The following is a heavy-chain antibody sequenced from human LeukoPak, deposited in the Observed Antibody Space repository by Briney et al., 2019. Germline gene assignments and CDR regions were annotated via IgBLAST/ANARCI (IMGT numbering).Heavy chain of an antibody. CDR3: ARDSPLERHFDY. Sequence: GGSLRLSCAASGFTVSSNYMSWVRQAPGKGLEWVAVIYSGGSTYYADSVKGRCTISRDNSKNTLYLQMNSLRAEDTGVYYCARDSPLERHFDYWGQGTMVTVSS. V-gene: IGHV3-53*01. D-gene: IGHD1-1*01. J-gene: IGHJ4*02. CDR1: GFTVSSNY. CDR2: IYSGGST.